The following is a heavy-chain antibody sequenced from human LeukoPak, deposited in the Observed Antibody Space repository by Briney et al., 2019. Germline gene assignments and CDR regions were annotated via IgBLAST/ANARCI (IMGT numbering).Heavy chain of an antibody. V-gene: IGHV1-2*02. D-gene: IGHD1-1*01. CDR1: GYTFTGYY. Sequence: GASVKVSCKASGYTFTGYYMHWVRQAPGQGLEWMGWINPNSGGTNYAQKFQGRVTMTRDTSISTAYMELSRLRSDGTAVYYCARIGLGYRGRNFDPWGQGTLVTVSS. J-gene: IGHJ5*02. CDR2: INPNSGGT. CDR3: ARIGLGYRGRNFDP.